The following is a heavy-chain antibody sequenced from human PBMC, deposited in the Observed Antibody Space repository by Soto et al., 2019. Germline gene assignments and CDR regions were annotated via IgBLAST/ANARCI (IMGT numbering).Heavy chain of an antibody. J-gene: IGHJ3*02. CDR2: INHSGST. CDR3: ARGGSRYGADAFDI. V-gene: IGHV4-34*01. Sequence: SATPSLTWAFSGGSFICYNWIWIRQHPGKGLDYIGEINHSGSTNQNPSLKSRVTISMDTSKNQFSLKLSSVTAADTAVYYCARGGSRYGADAFDIWGQGSMVTVSS. D-gene: IGHD5-18*01. CDR1: GGSFICYN.